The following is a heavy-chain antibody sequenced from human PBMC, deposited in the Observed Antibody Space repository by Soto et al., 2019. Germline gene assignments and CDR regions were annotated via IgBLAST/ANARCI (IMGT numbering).Heavy chain of an antibody. CDR1: GFTFSSYG. J-gene: IGHJ4*02. CDR2: ISYDGSNK. D-gene: IGHD2-21*01. Sequence: GSLRLSCAASGFTFSSYGMHWVRQAPGKGLEWVAVISYDGSNKYYADSVKGRFTISRDNSKSTLYLQINSLRTEDTAVYYCAGNFDYWGQGTLVTVSS. CDR3: AGNFDY. V-gene: IGHV3-30*03.